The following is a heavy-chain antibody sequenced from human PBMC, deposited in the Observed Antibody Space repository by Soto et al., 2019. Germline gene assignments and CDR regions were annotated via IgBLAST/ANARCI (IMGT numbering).Heavy chain of an antibody. D-gene: IGHD6-19*01. CDR2: IDWDDDK. J-gene: IGHJ6*02. V-gene: IGHV2-70*01. CDR1: GFSLSTSGMC. Sequence: GAGPTLVNPTQTLTLTCTFSGFSLSTSGMCVSWIRQPPGKALEWLALIDWDDDKCYSTSLKTRLTISKDTSKNQVVLTMTNMDPVDTATYYCARIIEIAVAGTQLNYYYYGMDVWGQGTTVNVSS. CDR3: ARIIEIAVAGTQLNYYYYGMDV.